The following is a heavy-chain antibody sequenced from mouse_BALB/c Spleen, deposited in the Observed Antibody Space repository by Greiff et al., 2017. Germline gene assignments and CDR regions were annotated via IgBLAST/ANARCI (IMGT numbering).Heavy chain of an antibody. CDR1: GFNIKDTY. Sequence: VQLQQSGAELVKPGASVKLSCTASGFNIKDTYMHWVKQRPEQGLEWIGRIDPANGNTKYDPKFQGKATITADTSSNTAYLQLSSLTNEDSAVYYCTRRGYGSNPPAYWGQGTLVTVSA. V-gene: IGHV14-3*02. CDR3: TRRGYGSNPPAY. D-gene: IGHD1-1*01. CDR2: IDPANGNT. J-gene: IGHJ3*01.